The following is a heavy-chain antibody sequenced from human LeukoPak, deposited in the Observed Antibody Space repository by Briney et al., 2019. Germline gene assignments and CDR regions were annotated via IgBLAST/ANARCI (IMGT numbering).Heavy chain of an antibody. Sequence: ASVKVSCKASGYTFTKYAMHWVRQAPGQRLEWMGWINAGNGNTKYSQKFQGRITITRDTSASTAYMGLSSLGYEDTAVYYCVGMDVWGQGTTVTVSS. CDR1: GYTFTKYA. V-gene: IGHV1-3*01. J-gene: IGHJ6*02. CDR2: INAGNGNT. CDR3: VGMDV.